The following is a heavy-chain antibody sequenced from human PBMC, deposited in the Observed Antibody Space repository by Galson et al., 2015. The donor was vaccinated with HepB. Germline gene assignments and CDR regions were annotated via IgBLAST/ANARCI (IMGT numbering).Heavy chain of an antibody. D-gene: IGHD1-26*01. J-gene: IGHJ3*02. Sequence: SLRLSCAASGFTFSSYSMNWVRQAPGKGLEWVSSISSSSSYIYYADSVKGRFTISRDNAKNSLYLQMNSLRAEDTAVYYCARGIGARRLGLDAFDIWGQGTMVTVSS. CDR2: ISSSSSYI. V-gene: IGHV3-21*01. CDR3: ARGIGARRLGLDAFDI. CDR1: GFTFSSYS.